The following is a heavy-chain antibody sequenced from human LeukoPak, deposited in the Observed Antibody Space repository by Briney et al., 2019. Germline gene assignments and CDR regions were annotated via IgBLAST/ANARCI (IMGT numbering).Heavy chain of an antibody. J-gene: IGHJ4*02. CDR3: ARDLSGVTGYTYGRGIDY. CDR2: IKKDGSEK. V-gene: IGHV3-7*01. Sequence: GGSLRLSCAASGFTFSSYWMSWVRQAPGKGLEWVANIKKDGSEKYYVDSVKGRFTISRDNAKTSLYLQVNSLRAEDTAVYYCARDLSGVTGYTYGRGIDYWGQGTLVTVSS. D-gene: IGHD5-18*01. CDR1: GFTFSSYW.